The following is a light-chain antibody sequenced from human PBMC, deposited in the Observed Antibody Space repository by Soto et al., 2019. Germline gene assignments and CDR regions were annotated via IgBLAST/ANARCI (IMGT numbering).Light chain of an antibody. CDR2: EVS. V-gene: IGLV2-14*01. J-gene: IGLJ1*01. CDR1: SSDVGAYDF. Sequence: QSVLTQPASVSGSPGQSITISCTGTSSDVGAYDFVSWYQRHPGKAPKYLIYEVSNRPSGVSDRFSGSKSGTTASLTISGLQAEDEADYYCSSYTTTDPYVFGTGTKLTVL. CDR3: SSYTTTDPYV.